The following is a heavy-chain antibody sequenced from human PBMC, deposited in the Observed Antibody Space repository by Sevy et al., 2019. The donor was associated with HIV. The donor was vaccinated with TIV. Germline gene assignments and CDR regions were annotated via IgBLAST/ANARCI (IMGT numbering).Heavy chain of an antibody. CDR3: ARDGGNYFDY. D-gene: IGHD3-16*01. V-gene: IGHV3-21*01. CDR2: ISSYSYI. CDR1: GFTFTSYS. Sequence: GGSLRLSCEASGFTFTSYSMNWVRQAPGKGLEWVSSISSYSYISYADSVKGRFTVSRDNAQNSLYLQMNSLRAEDMAVYYCARDGGNYFDYWGQGTLVTVSS. J-gene: IGHJ4*02.